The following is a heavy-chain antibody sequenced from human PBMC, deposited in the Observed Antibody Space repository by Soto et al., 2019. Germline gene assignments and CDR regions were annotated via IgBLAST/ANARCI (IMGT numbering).Heavy chain of an antibody. CDR1: GFIFSSHW. CDR3: GSSRWLQLNY. V-gene: IGHV3-7*01. Sequence: EVQLVESGGGLVQPGGSLRLSCAASGFIFSSHWMSWVRQAPGKGLEWVANIKQDGSEKYYVDSVKGRFTISRDNAKNSLYLQMNSLRADDTAVYYCGSSRWLQLNYWGQGTLVTVSS. CDR2: IKQDGSEK. D-gene: IGHD5-12*01. J-gene: IGHJ4*02.